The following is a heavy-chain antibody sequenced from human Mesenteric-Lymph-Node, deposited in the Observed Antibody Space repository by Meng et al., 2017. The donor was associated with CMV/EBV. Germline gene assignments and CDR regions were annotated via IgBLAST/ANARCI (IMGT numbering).Heavy chain of an antibody. V-gene: IGHV3-74*01. CDR1: GFVFDDYA. CDR2: INSDGSST. J-gene: IGHJ4*02. Sequence: GESLKISCAASGFVFDDYAMHWVRQAPGKGLEWVSRINSDGSSTSYADSVKGRFTISRDNAKNTLYLQMNSLRAEDTAVYFCASDFWSGAFDYWGRGTLVTVSS. CDR3: ASDFWSGAFDY. D-gene: IGHD3-3*01.